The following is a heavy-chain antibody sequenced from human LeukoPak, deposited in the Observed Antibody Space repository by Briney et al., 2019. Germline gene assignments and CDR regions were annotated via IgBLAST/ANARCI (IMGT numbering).Heavy chain of an antibody. CDR3: ARDLALNYDILTGYYNNLDF. Sequence: GASVKVSCKASGYTFTGYYMHWVRQAPGQGLEWMGWINPNSGGTNYAQKFQGRVTMTRDTSISTAYMELSRLRSDDTAVYYCARDLALNYDILTGYYNNLDFWGQGTLVTVSS. V-gene: IGHV1-2*02. CDR2: INPNSGGT. J-gene: IGHJ4*02. CDR1: GYTFTGYY. D-gene: IGHD3-9*01.